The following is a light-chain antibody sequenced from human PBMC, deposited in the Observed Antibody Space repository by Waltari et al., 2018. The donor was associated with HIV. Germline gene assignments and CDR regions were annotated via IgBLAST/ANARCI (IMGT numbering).Light chain of an antibody. Sequence: QSVLTQPPSVSGTPGQNVTIPCSGSSSNIGSNIVNWYQQLPGAAPKLLIYSNDQRPSGVPDRFSGSKSDTSASLAISGLQSADEADYYCAAWDDSLNGMFGGGTRLTVL. V-gene: IGLV1-44*01. CDR1: SSNIGSNI. CDR3: AAWDDSLNGM. J-gene: IGLJ3*02. CDR2: SND.